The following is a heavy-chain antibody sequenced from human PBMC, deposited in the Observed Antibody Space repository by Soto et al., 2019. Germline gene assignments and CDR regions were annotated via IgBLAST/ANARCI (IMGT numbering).Heavy chain of an antibody. V-gene: IGHV1-69*06. CDR2: IVPIFGTV. Sequence: QVQLVQSGAEVKMPGSSVNVSCKTSGGVFSTYVITWVRQAPGQGLEWMGQIVPIFGTVKYAQKFQGRVTLTADKGTRTAYMERSGLRFEGTAVYYCVREGSHHSGNCGPWFDPWGQGSLVSVSS. J-gene: IGHJ5*02. CDR1: GGVFSTYV. D-gene: IGHD2-21*01. CDR3: VREGSHHSGNCGPWFDP.